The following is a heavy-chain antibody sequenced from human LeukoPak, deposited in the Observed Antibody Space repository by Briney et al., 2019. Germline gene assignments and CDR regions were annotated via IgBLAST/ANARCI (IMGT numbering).Heavy chain of an antibody. CDR3: ARLSTVTTSFDY. D-gene: IGHD4-11*01. J-gene: IGHJ4*02. V-gene: IGHV4-59*01. Sequence: SETLSLTCTVSGGSIGNYYWSWIRQPPGKGLESIGYIYYDGTTNYNPSLKSRVTISVDTSKNQFSMKLSSVTAADTAVYYCARLSTVTTSFDYWGQGTLVTVSS. CDR1: GGSIGNYY. CDR2: IYYDGTT.